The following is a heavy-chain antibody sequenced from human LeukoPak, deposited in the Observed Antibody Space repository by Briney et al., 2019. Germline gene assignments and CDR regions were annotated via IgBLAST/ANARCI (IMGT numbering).Heavy chain of an antibody. CDR2: INHGGST. CDR3: ARGSFYYDNRGPGDF. CDR1: GGSFSGY. Sequence: SETLSLTCTVYGGSFSGYWSWIRQPPGKGLEWIGEINHGGSTNYNPSLKSRVTISLDTSKSQFSLNLSSVTAADTAVYYCARGSFYYDNRGPGDFWGRGTLVTVSS. J-gene: IGHJ4*02. V-gene: IGHV4-34*01. D-gene: IGHD3-22*01.